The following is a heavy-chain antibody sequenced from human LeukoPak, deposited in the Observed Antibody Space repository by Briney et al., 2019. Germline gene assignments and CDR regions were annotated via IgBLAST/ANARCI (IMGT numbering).Heavy chain of an antibody. V-gene: IGHV3-21*01. Sequence: PGGSLRLSCAASGFTFSSYSMNWVRQAPGKGLEWVSSISSSSSYIYYADSVKGRFTISRDNAKNSLCLQVNSLRAEDTAVYYCARDRLADILTGYSLNYYYYGMDVWGKGTTVTVSS. CDR1: GFTFSSYS. CDR3: ARDRLADILTGYSLNYYYYGMDV. D-gene: IGHD3-9*01. CDR2: ISSSSSYI. J-gene: IGHJ6*04.